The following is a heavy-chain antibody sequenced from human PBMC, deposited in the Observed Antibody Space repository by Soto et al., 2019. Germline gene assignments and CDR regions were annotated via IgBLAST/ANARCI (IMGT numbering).Heavy chain of an antibody. D-gene: IGHD4-4*01. V-gene: IGHV5-51*01. CDR3: ARIQLHSNYEGGNWFDP. J-gene: IGHJ5*02. CDR2: IYPGDSDT. CDR1: GYSFTSYW. Sequence: GESLKISCKGSGYSFTSYWIGWVRQMPGKGLEWMGIIYPGDSDTRYSPSFQGQVTISADKSISTAYLQWSSLKASDTAMYYCARIQLHSNYEGGNWFDPWGQGTLVTVSS.